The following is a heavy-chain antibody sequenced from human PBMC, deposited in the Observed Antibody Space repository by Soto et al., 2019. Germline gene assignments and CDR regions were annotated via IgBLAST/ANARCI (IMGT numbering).Heavy chain of an antibody. Sequence: PGGSLRLSCAASGFTFSSYGMHWVRQAPGKGLEWVAVIWYDGSNKYYADSVKGRFTISRDNSKNTLYLQMNSLRAEDTAVYYCARDLYPGSGWYRRYYYYGMDVWGQGTTVTVSS. V-gene: IGHV3-33*01. CDR2: IWYDGSNK. D-gene: IGHD6-19*01. CDR1: GFTFSSYG. CDR3: ARDLYPGSGWYRRYYYYGMDV. J-gene: IGHJ6*02.